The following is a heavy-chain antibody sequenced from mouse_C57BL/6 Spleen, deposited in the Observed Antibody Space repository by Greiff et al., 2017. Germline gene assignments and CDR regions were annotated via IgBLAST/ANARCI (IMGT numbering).Heavy chain of an antibody. CDR3: ASSEGWFAY. V-gene: IGHV5-12*01. J-gene: IGHJ3*01. Sequence: EVKVVESGGGLVQPGGSLKLSCAASGFTFSDYYMYWVRQTPEKRLEWVAYISNGGGSTYYPDTGKGRFTISRDNAKNTLYLQMSRLKSEDTAMYYCASSEGWFAYWGQGTLVTVSA. CDR2: ISNGGGST. CDR1: GFTFSDYY.